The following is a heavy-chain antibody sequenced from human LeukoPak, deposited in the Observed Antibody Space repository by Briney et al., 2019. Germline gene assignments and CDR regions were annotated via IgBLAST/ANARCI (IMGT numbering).Heavy chain of an antibody. D-gene: IGHD6-13*01. J-gene: IGHJ4*02. Sequence: WGSLRLSCAASGFTFSSYWMHWVRQAPGKGLVWVSRINSDGSSTSYADSVKGRFTISRDNAKNTLYLQMNSLRAEDTALYYCARTPGISAAGQGDYWGQGTLVTVSS. CDR3: ARTPGISAAGQGDY. CDR2: INSDGSST. CDR1: GFTFSSYW. V-gene: IGHV3-74*01.